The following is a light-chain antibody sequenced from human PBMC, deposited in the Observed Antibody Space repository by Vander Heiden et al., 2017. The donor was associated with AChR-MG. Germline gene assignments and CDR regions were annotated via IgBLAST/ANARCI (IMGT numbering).Light chain of an antibody. J-gene: IGLJ2*01. V-gene: IGLV2-14*01. CDR3: SSYTSSSTL. CDR1: SSDVGGYNY. CDR2: DVS. Sequence: QSALTQPASVSGSPGQSITISCTGTSSDVGGYNYVSWYQQHPGKAPKLMIYDVSKRPSGVSNRFSGSKSGNTASLTISGLQAEDEDDYYCSSYTSSSTLFGGGTKLTVL.